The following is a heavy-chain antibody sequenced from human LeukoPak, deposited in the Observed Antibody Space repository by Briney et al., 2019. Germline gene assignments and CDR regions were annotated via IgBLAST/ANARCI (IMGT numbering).Heavy chain of an antibody. CDR1: GFTFSSYT. D-gene: IGHD4-11*01. Sequence: PGGSLRLSCAASGFTFSSYTMNWVRQAPGKGLEWVSAIGGSGGSTYYADSVKGQFTISRDNSKDTLYLQMNSLRAEDTAVYFCARGHSNYAYFQHWGQGTLVTVSS. CDR3: ARGHSNYAYFQH. CDR2: IGGSGGST. J-gene: IGHJ1*01. V-gene: IGHV3-23*01.